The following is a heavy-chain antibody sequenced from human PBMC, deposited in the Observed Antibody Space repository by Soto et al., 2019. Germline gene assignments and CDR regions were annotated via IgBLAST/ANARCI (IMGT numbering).Heavy chain of an antibody. Sequence: QVQLVQSGAEVKKPGASVKVSCKASGYTFTGYDINWVRQATGQRLEWLGWMNPSSGNTGYAQKFQGRVTMTRNTSITTAYMELSSLRSEDTAVYYCARALYDYGGKRPFDYWGQGALVTVSS. CDR3: ARALYDYGGKRPFDY. V-gene: IGHV1-8*01. CDR1: GYTFTGYD. CDR2: MNPSSGNT. D-gene: IGHD4-17*01. J-gene: IGHJ4*02.